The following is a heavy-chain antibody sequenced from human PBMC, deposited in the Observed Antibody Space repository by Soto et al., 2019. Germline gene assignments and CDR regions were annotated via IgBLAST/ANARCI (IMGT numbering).Heavy chain of an antibody. CDR3: ARAFSSSKGLVDY. D-gene: IGHD6-6*01. Sequence: QVQLVQSGAEVKKPGASVKVSCKASGYTFTGYYMHWVRQAPGQGLEWMGWINPNSGGTNYAQKFQGRVTMTRDTYISTAYMELSRLSSDETAVYYCARAFSSSKGLVDYWGQGTLVHVSS. V-gene: IGHV1-2*02. CDR1: GYTFTGYY. CDR2: INPNSGGT. J-gene: IGHJ4*02.